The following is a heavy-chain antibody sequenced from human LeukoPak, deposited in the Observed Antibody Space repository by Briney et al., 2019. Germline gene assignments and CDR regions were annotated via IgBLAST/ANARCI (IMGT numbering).Heavy chain of an antibody. D-gene: IGHD3-22*01. Sequence: SVRVSCKASGGTFSNYAINWVRQAPGQGLEWMGRIIPLLGIANYAQKFQGRVTIIADKSTSTAYMELSRLRSDDTAVYYCARDREYYYYDSSGYYFDYWGQGTLVTVSS. V-gene: IGHV1-69*04. CDR2: IIPLLGIA. CDR3: ARDREYYYYDSSGYYFDY. CDR1: GGTFSNYA. J-gene: IGHJ4*02.